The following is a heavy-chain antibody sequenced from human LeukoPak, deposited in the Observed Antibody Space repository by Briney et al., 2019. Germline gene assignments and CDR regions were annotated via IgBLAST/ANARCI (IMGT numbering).Heavy chain of an antibody. CDR2: INHSGST. Sequence: PSKTLSLTCAVYGGSFSGYYWSWIRQPPGKGLEWIGEINHSGSTNYNPSLKSRVTISVDTSKNQFSLKLSSVTAADTAVYYCACRGGVFQRDDAFDIWGQGTMVTVSS. J-gene: IGHJ3*02. CDR3: ACRGGVFQRDDAFDI. D-gene: IGHD2-8*02. V-gene: IGHV4-34*01. CDR1: GGSFSGYY.